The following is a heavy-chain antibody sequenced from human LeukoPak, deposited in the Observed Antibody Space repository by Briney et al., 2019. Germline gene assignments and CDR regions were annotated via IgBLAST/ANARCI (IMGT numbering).Heavy chain of an antibody. V-gene: IGHV1-8*01. CDR2: VNPNSGNT. CDR1: GYTFTTYD. Sequence: GASVTVSCTASGYTFTTYDINWVRQAPGQGLEWMGWVNPNSGNTRYAQQFRGKVTMTRDTSISTAYLELSSLKSEDTAVYYCARGLSYYDGIGFVEWFDPWGQGTLVTVSS. CDR3: ARGLSYYDGIGFVEWFDP. D-gene: IGHD3-22*01. J-gene: IGHJ5*02.